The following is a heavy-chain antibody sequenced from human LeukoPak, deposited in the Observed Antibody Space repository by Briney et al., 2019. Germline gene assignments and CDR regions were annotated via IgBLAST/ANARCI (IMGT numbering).Heavy chain of an antibody. J-gene: IGHJ4*02. D-gene: IGHD3-10*01. CDR1: GGSISSYY. CDR2: IYYSGST. Sequence: SETLSLTCTVSGGSISSYYWSWIRQPPGKGLEWIGYIYYSGSTNYNPSLKSRVTISVDTSKNQFSLKLSSVTAADMAVYYCARRAPYGSGSYLYFDYWGQGTQVTVSS. V-gene: IGHV4-59*08. CDR3: ARRAPYGSGSYLYFDY.